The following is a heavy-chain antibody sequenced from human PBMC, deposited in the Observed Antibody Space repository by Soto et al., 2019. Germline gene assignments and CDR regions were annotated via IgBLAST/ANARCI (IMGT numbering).Heavy chain of an antibody. J-gene: IGHJ6*02. CDR3: GKGRSYYYYYGVDV. CDR2: ISYDGSNK. CDR1: GFTFSNYG. V-gene: IGHV3-30*18. D-gene: IGHD1-26*01. Sequence: GGSLRLSCAASGFTFSNYGMHWVRQAPGKGLEWVAVISYDGSNKYYADSVKGRFTISRDNSKNTLYLQMNSLRVEDTAVYYCGKGRSYYYYYGVDVWGQGTTVTVSS.